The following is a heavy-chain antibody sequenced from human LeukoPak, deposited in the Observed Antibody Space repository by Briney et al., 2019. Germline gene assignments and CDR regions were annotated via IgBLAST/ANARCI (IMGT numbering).Heavy chain of an antibody. J-gene: IGHJ4*02. CDR2: INPSGHTT. D-gene: IGHD1-14*01. V-gene: IGHV1-46*01. CDR3: ATNRLN. Sequence: ASVKVSCKASGDTFANNWLHWVRQAPGQRLEWMGTINPSGHTTVYSQRSQGRVTLTRDTSTSTVYMDLYSLTSEDTAVYYCATNRLNWGQGTLVTVSS. CDR1: GDTFANNW.